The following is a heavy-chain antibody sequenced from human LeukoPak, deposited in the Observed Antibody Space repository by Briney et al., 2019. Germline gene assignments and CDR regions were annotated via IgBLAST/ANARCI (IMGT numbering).Heavy chain of an antibody. D-gene: IGHD3-3*01. CDR2: ISGSGGST. CDR3: AKDRLRLRFLEWFRGNYFDY. Sequence: PGGSLRLSCAASGFTFSSYAMSWVRQAPGKGLEWVSAISGSGGSTYYADSVKGRFTISRDNSKNTLYLQMNSPRAEDTAVYYCAKDRLRLRFLEWFRGNYFDYWGQGTLVTVSS. CDR1: GFTFSSYA. V-gene: IGHV3-23*01. J-gene: IGHJ4*02.